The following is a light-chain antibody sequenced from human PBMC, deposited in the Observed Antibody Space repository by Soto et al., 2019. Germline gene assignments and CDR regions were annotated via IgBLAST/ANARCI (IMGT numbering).Light chain of an antibody. Sequence: QLVLTQSPSASASLGASVKLTCTLSSGHSNYAIAWHQQQSEKGPRYLMKLNSDGSHSKGDGIPDRFSGSSSGAERYLTISGLQSEDDADYYCQTWGSGIVVFGGGTQLTVL. J-gene: IGLJ2*01. CDR1: SGHSNYA. CDR3: QTWGSGIVV. CDR2: LNSDGSH. V-gene: IGLV4-69*01.